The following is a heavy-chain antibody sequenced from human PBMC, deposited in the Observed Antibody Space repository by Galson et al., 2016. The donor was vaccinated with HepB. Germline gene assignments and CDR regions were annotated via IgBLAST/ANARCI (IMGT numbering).Heavy chain of an antibody. D-gene: IGHD1-26*01. V-gene: IGHV3-53*01. Sequence: SLRLSCAASGFTVSNNYMRWVRQAPGKGLEWVSGISNSGGTTYYADSVRGRFAISRDNSENTLQLQVNRLRAEDTAIYFCVRWDNKSGANTYFAFDIWGRGTKVTVSS. CDR1: GFTVSNNY. J-gene: IGHJ3*02. CDR3: VRWDNKSGANTYFAFDI. CDR2: ISNSGGTT.